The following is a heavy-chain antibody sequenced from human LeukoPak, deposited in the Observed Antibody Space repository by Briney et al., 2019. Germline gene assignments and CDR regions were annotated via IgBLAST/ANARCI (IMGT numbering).Heavy chain of an antibody. CDR1: GFTFSNFW. CDR2: IKQDGSVK. V-gene: IGHV3-7*03. J-gene: IGHJ4*02. Sequence: GGSLRLSCAASGFTFSNFWMNWVRQAPGKGLEWVANIKQDGSVKHYVDSVKGRFTISRDNTKNSLYLQMNSLRAEDTAVYYCAREQRTFDYWGQGILVTVSS. D-gene: IGHD5-24*01. CDR3: AREQRTFDY.